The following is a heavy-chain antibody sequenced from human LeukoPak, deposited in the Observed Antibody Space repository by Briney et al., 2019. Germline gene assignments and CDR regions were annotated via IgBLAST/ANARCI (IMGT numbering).Heavy chain of an antibody. CDR2: IYNSGST. J-gene: IGHJ4*02. Sequence: SQTLSLTCTVSGGSISSYYWSWIRHPPGKGLESIGYIYNSGSTNYNPSLKSRVTISIDTSKNQFSLNLSSPTAADTAVYYCARGYSYGPDYWGQGTLVTVSS. CDR1: GGSISSYY. D-gene: IGHD5-18*01. CDR3: ARGYSYGPDY. V-gene: IGHV4-59*01.